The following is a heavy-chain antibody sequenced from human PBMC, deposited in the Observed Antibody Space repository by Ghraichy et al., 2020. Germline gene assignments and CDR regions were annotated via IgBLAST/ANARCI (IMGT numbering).Heavy chain of an antibody. Sequence: SQTLSLTCAVYGGSFSGYYWSWIRQPPGKGLEWIGEINHSGSTNYNPSLKSRVTISVDTSKNQFSLKLSSVTAADTAVYYCARGGSSWTRSVYFDYWGQGTLVTVSS. J-gene: IGHJ4*02. V-gene: IGHV4-34*01. CDR2: INHSGST. CDR1: GGSFSGYY. CDR3: ARGGSSWTRSVYFDY. D-gene: IGHD6-13*01.